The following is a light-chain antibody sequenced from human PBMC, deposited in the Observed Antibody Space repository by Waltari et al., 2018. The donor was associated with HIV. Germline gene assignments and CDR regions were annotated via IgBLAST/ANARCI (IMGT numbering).Light chain of an antibody. CDR2: DAS. CDR3: QQYNNWPPRDT. V-gene: IGKV3-15*01. CDR1: QSVSST. J-gene: IGKJ2*01. Sequence: EILMTQSPATLSVSPGERATLSCRASQSVSSTIAWYQQKPGQAPRLLVYDASTRATGIPARFSGSGSWTEFTLTISSLQSEDFAVYYCQQYNNWPPRDTFGQGTKLEIK.